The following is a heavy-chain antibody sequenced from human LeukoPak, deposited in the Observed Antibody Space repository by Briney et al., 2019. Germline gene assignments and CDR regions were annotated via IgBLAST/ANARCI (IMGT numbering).Heavy chain of an antibody. J-gene: IGHJ6*02. CDR1: GGTFSSYG. CDR2: ISAYNGNT. V-gene: IGHV1-18*01. D-gene: IGHD3-10*01. Sequence: ASVKVSCKASGGTFSSYGISWVRQAPGQGLEWMGWISAYNGNTNYAQKLQGRVTMTTDTSTSTAYMELRSLRSDDTAVYYCARDDYYGSGSYSYGMDVWGQGTTVTVSS. CDR3: ARDDYYGSGSYSYGMDV.